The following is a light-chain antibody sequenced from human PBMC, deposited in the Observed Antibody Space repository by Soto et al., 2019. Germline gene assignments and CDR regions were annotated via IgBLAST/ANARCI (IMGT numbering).Light chain of an antibody. J-gene: IGLJ2*01. V-gene: IGLV2-14*03. CDR1: SSDVGGYDY. Sequence: QSVLTQPASVSGSPGQSITISCTGTSSDVGGYDYVSWCQHHTGKAPNLIISAVINRPSGVSHRFSASKSGNTSALTISGLQAEDEADYYGSSYTTTNAPHVLFGGGTKLTVL. CDR2: AVI. CDR3: SSYTTTNAPHVL.